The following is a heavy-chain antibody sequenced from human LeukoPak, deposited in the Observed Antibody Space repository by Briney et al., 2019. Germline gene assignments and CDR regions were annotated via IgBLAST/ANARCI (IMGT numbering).Heavy chain of an antibody. CDR3: ADYSDSTFPY. J-gene: IGHJ4*02. D-gene: IGHD4-11*01. CDR1: GFTFSNVW. CDR2: IKSKSAGGTA. V-gene: IGHV3-15*01. Sequence: KPGGSLRLSCAASGFTFSNVWMSWVRQAPGKGLEWVGRIKSKSAGGTAEYAAPVKGRFTMSRDDSKNTLFLQMNSLKTEDTAVYYCADYSDSTFPYWGRGTLVTVSA.